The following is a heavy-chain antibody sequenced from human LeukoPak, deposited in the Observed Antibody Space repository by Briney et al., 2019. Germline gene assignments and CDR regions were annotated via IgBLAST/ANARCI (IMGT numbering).Heavy chain of an antibody. CDR3: ARLMGHYYYGMDV. Sequence: GGSLRLSCTASGFTFSSYSMNWVRQAPGKGLEWVSYISTSSSTIYYADSVKGRFTISRDNAKNSLFLQMNSLRAEDTAVYYCARLMGHYYYGMDVWGQGTTVTVSS. D-gene: IGHD2-8*01. J-gene: IGHJ6*02. V-gene: IGHV3-48*01. CDR1: GFTFSSYS. CDR2: ISTSSSTI.